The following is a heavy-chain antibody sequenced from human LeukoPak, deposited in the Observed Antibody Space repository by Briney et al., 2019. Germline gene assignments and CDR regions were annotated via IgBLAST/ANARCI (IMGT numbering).Heavy chain of an antibody. Sequence: GGSLRLSCAASGFTFSSYEMNWVRQAPGKGLEWVSHISSSGSTIYYADCVKGRFTISRDNAKNSLYLQMNSLRAEDTAVYYCAGNIVPAAVNYYYYGMDVWGKGTTVTVSS. D-gene: IGHD2-2*01. CDR1: GFTFSSYE. CDR2: ISSSGSTI. J-gene: IGHJ6*04. V-gene: IGHV3-48*03. CDR3: AGNIVPAAVNYYYYGMDV.